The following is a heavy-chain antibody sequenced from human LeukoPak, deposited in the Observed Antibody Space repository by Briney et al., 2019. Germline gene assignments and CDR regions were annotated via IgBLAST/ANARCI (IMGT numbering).Heavy chain of an antibody. CDR2: IFYSGST. Sequence: PSETLSLTCTVSGGSISSGDYYWSWIHQPPGKGLEWIGHIFYSGSTYYNPSLMRRVTISVDTSKNQFSLKLSSVTAADTAVYYCARERREGGSSWIDYRGRGTLVTVSS. J-gene: IGHJ4*02. CDR3: ARERREGGSSWIDY. CDR1: GGSISSGDYY. V-gene: IGHV4-30-4*01. D-gene: IGHD6-13*01.